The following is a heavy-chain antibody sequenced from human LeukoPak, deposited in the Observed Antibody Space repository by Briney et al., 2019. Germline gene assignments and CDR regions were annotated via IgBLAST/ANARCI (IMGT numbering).Heavy chain of an antibody. J-gene: IGHJ6*03. Sequence: ASVKVSCKASGYTYTSYGISWVRQAPGQGLEWMGWISAYNGNTSYAQKLQGRVTMTTDTSTSTAYMELRSLRSDDTAVYYCARVVVRELRTHYYYYYYMDVWGKGTTVTVSS. V-gene: IGHV1-18*01. CDR2: ISAYNGNT. CDR3: ARVVVRELRTHYYYYYYMDV. D-gene: IGHD1-26*01. CDR1: GYTYTSYG.